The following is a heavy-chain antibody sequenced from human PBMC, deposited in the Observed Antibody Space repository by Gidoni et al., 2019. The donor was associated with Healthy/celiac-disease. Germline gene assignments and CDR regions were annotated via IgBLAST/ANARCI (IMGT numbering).Heavy chain of an antibody. Sequence: QVQLVESGGGVVQPGRSLRLSCAASGFTLSSYAMHWVRQAPGKGLEWVAVISYDGSNKYYADSVKGRFTISRDNSKNTLYLQMNSLRAEDTAVYYCARGLIGYGSGSYYFVYWGQGTLVTVSS. CDR1: GFTLSSYA. CDR2: ISYDGSNK. V-gene: IGHV3-30-3*01. CDR3: ARGLIGYGSGSYYFVY. J-gene: IGHJ4*02. D-gene: IGHD3-10*01.